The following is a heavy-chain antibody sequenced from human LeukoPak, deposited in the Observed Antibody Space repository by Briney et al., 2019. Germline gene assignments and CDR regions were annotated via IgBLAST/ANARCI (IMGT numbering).Heavy chain of an antibody. CDR2: IYHGGST. CDR1: GGSISSGGYS. D-gene: IGHD5-24*01. J-gene: IGHJ4*02. V-gene: IGHV4-30-2*01. Sequence: PSQTLSLTCAVSGGSISSGGYSWSWIRQPPGKGLEWIGYIYHGGSTYYNPSLKSRVTISVDRSKNQFSLKLSSVTAADTAVYYCARGDGYRTFDYWGQGTLVTVSS. CDR3: ARGDGYRTFDY.